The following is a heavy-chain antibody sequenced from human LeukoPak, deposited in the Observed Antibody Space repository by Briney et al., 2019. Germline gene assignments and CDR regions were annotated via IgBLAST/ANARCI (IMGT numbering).Heavy chain of an antibody. Sequence: GGSLRLSCAASGFTSSNAWMSWVRQAPGKGLEWVSVIYSGGSTYYADSVKGRFTISRDNSKNTLYLQMNSLRAEDTAVYYCARAGFTMIVVREDAFDIWGQGTMVTVSS. J-gene: IGHJ3*02. V-gene: IGHV3-66*01. CDR2: IYSGGST. CDR1: GFTSSNAW. CDR3: ARAGFTMIVVREDAFDI. D-gene: IGHD3-22*01.